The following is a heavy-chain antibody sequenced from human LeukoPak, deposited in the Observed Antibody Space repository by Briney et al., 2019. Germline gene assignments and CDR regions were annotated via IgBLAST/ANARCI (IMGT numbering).Heavy chain of an antibody. J-gene: IGHJ6*04. CDR2: IYYSGST. D-gene: IGHD1-26*01. Sequence: WVRQAPGKGLEWIGSIYYSGSTYYNPSLKSRVTISVDTSKNQFSLKLSSVTAADTAVYYCARLYSGSFAMDVWGKGTTVTVSS. CDR3: ARLYSGSFAMDV. V-gene: IGHV4-39*07.